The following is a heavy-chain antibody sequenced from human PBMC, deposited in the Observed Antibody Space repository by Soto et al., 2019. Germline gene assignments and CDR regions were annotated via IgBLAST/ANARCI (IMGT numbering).Heavy chain of an antibody. D-gene: IGHD2-21*01. Sequence: QVQLQESGPGLVKPSQTLSLTCTVSGGSISSGDYYWSWIRQPPGKGLEWIGYIYYSGSTYYNPSLKSRVTISVDTSKNQFSLKLSSVTAADTAVYYCARDSILRGGVVVADRLDYWGQGTLVTVSS. CDR1: GGSISSGDYY. V-gene: IGHV4-30-4*01. CDR3: ARDSILRGGVVVADRLDY. CDR2: IYYSGST. J-gene: IGHJ4*02.